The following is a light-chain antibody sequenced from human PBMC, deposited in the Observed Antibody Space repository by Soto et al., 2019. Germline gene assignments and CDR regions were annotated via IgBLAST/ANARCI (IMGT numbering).Light chain of an antibody. CDR2: GAS. V-gene: IGKV1-6*01. J-gene: IGKJ1*01. CDR1: QDIRNE. CDR3: LQDRNYPRT. Sequence: AIQMTQSPSSLSASVGDRVTITCRASQDIRNELGWYQQRPGKAPKALIYGASNLQSGVPSRFSGSGFGTDFTLTISSLQPEDFDTYYCLQDRNYPRTFGQGTKVESK.